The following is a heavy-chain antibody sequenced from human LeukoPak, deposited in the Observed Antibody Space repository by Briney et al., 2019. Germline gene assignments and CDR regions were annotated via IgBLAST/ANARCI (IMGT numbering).Heavy chain of an antibody. CDR1: GGSISSSSYY. J-gene: IGHJ3*02. Sequence: SETLSLTCTVSGGSISSSSYYWGWIRQPPGKGLEWIGSIYYSGSTYYNPSLKSRVTISVDTSKNQFSLKLSSVTAADTAVYYCARRVVPAAISTHHYGPDDAFDIWGQGTMVTVSS. CDR3: ARRVVPAAISTHHYGPDDAFDI. D-gene: IGHD2-2*01. CDR2: IYYSGST. V-gene: IGHV4-39*01.